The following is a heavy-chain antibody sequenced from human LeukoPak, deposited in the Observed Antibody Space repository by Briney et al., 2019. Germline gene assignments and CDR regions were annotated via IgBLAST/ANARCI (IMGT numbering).Heavy chain of an antibody. Sequence: ASVKVSCKASGYTFTSYGINWVRQAPGQGLEWMGWIRTYNGNTNYAQQLQGRVTMTTDTSTRTAYMELRSLRSDDTAVYYCARGPGGRSGFHPLEDHYYYYCMDVWGKGTTVTVSS. J-gene: IGHJ6*03. D-gene: IGHD3-22*01. V-gene: IGHV1-18*01. CDR1: GYTFTSYG. CDR2: IRTYNGNT. CDR3: ARGPGGRSGFHPLEDHYYYYCMDV.